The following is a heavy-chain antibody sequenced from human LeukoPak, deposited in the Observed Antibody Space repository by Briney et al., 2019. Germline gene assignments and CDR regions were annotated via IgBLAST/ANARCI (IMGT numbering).Heavy chain of an antibody. D-gene: IGHD3-3*01. J-gene: IGHJ4*02. CDR2: IYYSGST. Sequence: SETLSLTCTVSGGSMSSYYWSWIRQPPGKGLEWIGSIYYSGSTNYNPSLKSRVTISVDMSKSQFSLNLSSVTAADTALYYCARHGPLYDIWSAQFYFDYWGQGTLVAVSS. V-gene: IGHV4-59*08. CDR3: ARHGPLYDIWSAQFYFDY. CDR1: GGSMSSYY.